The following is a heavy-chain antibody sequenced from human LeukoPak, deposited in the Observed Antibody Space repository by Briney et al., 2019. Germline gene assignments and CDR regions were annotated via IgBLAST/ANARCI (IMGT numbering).Heavy chain of an antibody. J-gene: IGHJ4*02. CDR2: IIPIFGTA. D-gene: IGHD3-10*01. V-gene: IGHV1-69*06. CDR3: ARDNPEGFGELLE. Sequence: SVKVSCKASGGTFSSYAISWVRQPPGQGLEWMGGIIPIFGTANYAQKFQGRVTITADKSTSTAYMELSSLRSEDTAVYYCARDNPEGFGELLEWGQGTLVTVSS. CDR1: GGTFSSYA.